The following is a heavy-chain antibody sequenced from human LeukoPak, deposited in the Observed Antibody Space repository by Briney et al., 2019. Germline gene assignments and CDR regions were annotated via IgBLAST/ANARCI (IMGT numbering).Heavy chain of an antibody. CDR2: IKPDGSEK. CDR3: ARYGLTAALDF. Sequence: PGGSLRLSCAASGFTFSRYAMHWVRQAPGKGLEWVANIKPDGSEKFHVDSVKGRFTISRDNSKGSLSLQMNSLRAKDTAVYYCARYGLTAALDFWGQGTLVTVSS. V-gene: IGHV3-7*01. J-gene: IGHJ4*02. CDR1: GFTFSRYA. D-gene: IGHD2-21*02.